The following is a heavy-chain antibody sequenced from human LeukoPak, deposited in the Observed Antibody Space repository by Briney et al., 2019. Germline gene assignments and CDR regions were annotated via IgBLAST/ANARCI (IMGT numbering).Heavy chain of an antibody. V-gene: IGHV3-23*01. J-gene: IGHJ6*02. D-gene: IGHD2-15*01. CDR3: AKVGSYCSGGSCYLFSYYYYGMDV. Sequence: GGSLRLSCAASGFTFSSYAMSWVRQAPGKGLEWVSAISGSGGSTYYADSVKGRLTISRDNSKNTLYLQMNSLRDEDTAVYYCAKVGSYCSGGSCYLFSYYYYGMDVWGQGTTVTVCS. CDR1: GFTFSSYA. CDR2: ISGSGGST.